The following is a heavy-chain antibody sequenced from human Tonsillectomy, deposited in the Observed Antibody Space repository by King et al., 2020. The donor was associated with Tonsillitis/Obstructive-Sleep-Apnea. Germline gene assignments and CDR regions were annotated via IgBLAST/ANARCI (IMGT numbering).Heavy chain of an antibody. CDR1: GGSISSSNW. J-gene: IGHJ3*02. Sequence: QLQESGPGLVKPSGTLSLTCAVSGGSISSSNWWSWVRQPPGKGLEWIGKIYHSGSTDYNQSLTSRVTISVDKSKNHFSLRLSSVTAADTAVYYCARGYCSSPSCHGDDAFDIWGQGTMVTVSS. CDR2: IYHSGST. D-gene: IGHD2-2*01. CDR3: ARGYCSSPSCHGDDAFDI. V-gene: IGHV4-4*02.